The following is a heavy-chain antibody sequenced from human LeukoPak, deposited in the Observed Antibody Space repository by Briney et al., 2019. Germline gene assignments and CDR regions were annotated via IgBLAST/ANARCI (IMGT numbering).Heavy chain of an antibody. CDR3: ARKPCDSSGYYEAPNCYFDR. V-gene: IGHV4-39*07. J-gene: IGHJ2*01. CDR2: IYYSGST. Sequence: SETLSLTCTVSGGSISSSSYYWGWIRQPPGKGLEWIGSIYYSGSTYYNPSLKSRVTISVDTSKNQFSLKLSSVTAADTAVYYWARKPCDSSGYYEAPNCYFDRWGRGTLVTVS. D-gene: IGHD3-22*01. CDR1: GGSISSSSYY.